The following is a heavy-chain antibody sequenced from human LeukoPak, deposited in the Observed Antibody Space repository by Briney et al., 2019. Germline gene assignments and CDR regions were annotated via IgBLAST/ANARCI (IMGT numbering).Heavy chain of an antibody. D-gene: IGHD2-15*01. Sequence: RGSLRLSGAASGFTFSSYAMSWVRQAPGKGLEWVSAISGSGGSTYYADSVKGRFTISRDNSKNTLYLQMNSLRAEDTAVYYCAKDQWGYCSGGSCYQAPYYFDYWGQGTLVTVSS. CDR1: GFTFSSYA. V-gene: IGHV3-23*01. CDR2: ISGSGGST. CDR3: AKDQWGYCSGGSCYQAPYYFDY. J-gene: IGHJ4*02.